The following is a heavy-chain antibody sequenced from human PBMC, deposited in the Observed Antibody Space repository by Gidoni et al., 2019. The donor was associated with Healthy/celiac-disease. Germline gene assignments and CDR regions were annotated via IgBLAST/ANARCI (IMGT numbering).Heavy chain of an antibody. CDR1: GFTFCSYG. V-gene: IGHV3-33*01. J-gene: IGHJ4*02. D-gene: IGHD3-22*01. CDR3: ARVKGEYYYDSSGYDLLY. Sequence: QVQLVESGGGVVQPGRSLRLSCAASGFTFCSYGMQWFLQAPGKGLAWVEVIWYDGSNKYYADSVKGRFTISRDNSKNTLYLQMNSLRAEDTAVYYCARVKGEYYYDSSGYDLLYWGQGTLVTVSS. CDR2: IWYDGSNK.